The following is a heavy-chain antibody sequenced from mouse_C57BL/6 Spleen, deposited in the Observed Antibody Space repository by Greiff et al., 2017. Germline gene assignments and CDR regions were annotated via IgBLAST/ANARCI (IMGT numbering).Heavy chain of an antibody. CDR3: VREERGGSSRFAY. D-gene: IGHD1-1*01. Sequence: EVQLQESGGGLVQPKGSLKLSCAASGFSFNTYAMNWVRQAPGKGLEWVARIRSKSNNYATYYADSVKDRFTISRDDSESMLYLQRNNLKTEDTAMYYCVREERGGSSRFAYWGQGTLVTVSA. V-gene: IGHV10-1*01. J-gene: IGHJ3*01. CDR2: IRSKSNNYAT. CDR1: GFSFNTYA.